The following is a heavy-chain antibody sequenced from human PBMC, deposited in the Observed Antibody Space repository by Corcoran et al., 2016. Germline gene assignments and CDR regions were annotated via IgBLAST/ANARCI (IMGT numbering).Heavy chain of an antibody. CDR1: GFTFSRYG. V-gene: IGHV3-30*18. CDR2: ISYDGSNN. J-gene: IGHJ4*02. Sequence: QVQLVEAGGGVVQPGRSLRLSCAAYGFTFSRYGMHWARQAPGKGLEWVAVISYDGSNNYYAKSVKGRFTISIDNSKNTLYLQMNSLRVEDTAVYYCAKDYSSGWYEGVDYWGQGTLVTVSS. CDR3: AKDYSSGWYEGVDY. D-gene: IGHD6-19*01.